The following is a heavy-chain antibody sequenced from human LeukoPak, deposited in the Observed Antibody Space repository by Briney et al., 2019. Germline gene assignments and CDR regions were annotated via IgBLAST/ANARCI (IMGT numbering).Heavy chain of an antibody. Sequence: GGSLRLSCTVSGYTFSGYEMNWVRQAPGKGLEWVSYISSSGSTIFYADSVKGRFTISRDNAKNSLYLQMNSLRAEDTAVYYCARRGIQLWPHDDYWGQGTLVTVSS. J-gene: IGHJ4*02. CDR3: ARRGIQLWPHDDY. CDR1: GYTFSGYE. D-gene: IGHD5-18*01. CDR2: ISSSGSTI. V-gene: IGHV3-48*03.